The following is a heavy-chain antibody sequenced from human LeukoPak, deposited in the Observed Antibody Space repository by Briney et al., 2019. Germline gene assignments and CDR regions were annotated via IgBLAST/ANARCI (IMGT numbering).Heavy chain of an antibody. J-gene: IGHJ4*02. D-gene: IGHD4-17*01. CDR1: GFTFRTYG. CDR2: IRYDGSNK. Sequence: PGRSLRLSCAASGFTFRTYGMFWVRQAPGKGLEWVAFIRYDGSNKYYADSVKGRFTISRDNSKNTLYLQMNSLRAEDTAVYYCAKDNYDYGDYDGGDYWGQGTLVTVSS. V-gene: IGHV3-30*02. CDR3: AKDNYDYGDYDGGDY.